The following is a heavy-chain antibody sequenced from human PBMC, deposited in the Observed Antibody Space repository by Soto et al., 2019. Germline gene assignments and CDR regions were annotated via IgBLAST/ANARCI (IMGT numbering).Heavy chain of an antibody. D-gene: IGHD6-13*01. CDR1: GGSISSYY. CDR2: IYYSGST. V-gene: IGHV4-59*01. J-gene: IGHJ4*02. Sequence: GTLSLTCTVSGGSISSYYWSWIRQPPGKGLEWIGYIYYSGSTNYNPSLKSRVTISVDTSKNQFSLKLSSVTAADTAVYYCARDLGYSSSWDMGLDYWGQGTLVTVSS. CDR3: ARDLGYSSSWDMGLDY.